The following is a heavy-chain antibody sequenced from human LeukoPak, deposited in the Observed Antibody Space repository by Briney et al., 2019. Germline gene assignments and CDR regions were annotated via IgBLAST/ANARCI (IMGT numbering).Heavy chain of an antibody. V-gene: IGHV3-11*04. CDR2: IRSSGTTI. D-gene: IGHD6-19*01. Sequence: GGSLRLSCVASGFTFSDYYMSWIRQAPGKGLEWVSCIRSSGTTIHYADSVKGRFTISRDNAKNSLYLQMNSLRAEDTAVYYCARDRGAVTDVFDYWGQGTLVTVSS. CDR1: GFTFSDYY. CDR3: ARDRGAVTDVFDY. J-gene: IGHJ4*02.